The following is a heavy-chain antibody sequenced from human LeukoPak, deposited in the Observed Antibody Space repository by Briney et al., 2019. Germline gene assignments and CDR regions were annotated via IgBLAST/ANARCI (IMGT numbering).Heavy chain of an antibody. CDR3: ARRPRYYYDSTRWYYYYMDV. CDR1: GGSISSGSYY. Sequence: SETLSLTCTVSGGSISSGSYYWSWIRQPAGKGLEWIGRIYTSGSTNYNPSLKSRVTISVDTSKNQFSLKLSSVTAADTAVYYCARRPRYYYDSTRWYYYYMDVWGKGTTVTVSS. V-gene: IGHV4-61*02. J-gene: IGHJ6*03. CDR2: IYTSGST. D-gene: IGHD3-22*01.